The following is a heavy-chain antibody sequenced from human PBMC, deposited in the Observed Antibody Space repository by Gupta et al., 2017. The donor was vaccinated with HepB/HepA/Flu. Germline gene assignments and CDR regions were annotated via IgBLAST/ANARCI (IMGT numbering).Heavy chain of an antibody. CDR2: IYYSGST. D-gene: IGHD1-26*01. V-gene: IGHV4-39*01. J-gene: IGHJ4*02. CDR1: GGSISSSSYY. Sequence: QLQLQESGPGLVKPSETLSLTCTVSGGSISSSSYYWGWIRQPPGKGLEWIGSIYYSGSTYYNPSLKSRVTISVDTSKNQFSLKLSSVTAADTAVYYCARHSGSYFAPHYFDYWGQGTLVTVSS. CDR3: ARHSGSYFAPHYFDY.